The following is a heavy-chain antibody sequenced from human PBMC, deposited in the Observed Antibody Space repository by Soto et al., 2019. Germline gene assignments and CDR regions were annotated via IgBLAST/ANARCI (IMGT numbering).Heavy chain of an antibody. CDR3: ARKRFLEWLESPDYYYGMDV. J-gene: IGHJ6*02. CDR2: INHRGST. V-gene: IGHV4-34*01. CDR1: GASFDAYF. D-gene: IGHD3-3*01. Sequence: PSDTLSPTCEVSGASFDAYFWSWIRQPPGKGLEWIGDINHRGSTKYNPSLKSRLTISVDTANNQFSLNLKSVTATDTAVYYCARKRFLEWLESPDYYYGMDVWGQGTTVT.